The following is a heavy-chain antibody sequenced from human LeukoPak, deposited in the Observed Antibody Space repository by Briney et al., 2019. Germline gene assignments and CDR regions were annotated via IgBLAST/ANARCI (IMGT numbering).Heavy chain of an antibody. Sequence: SETLSLTCAVSGGSISSGGYSWSWIRQPPGKGLEWIGYIYHSGSTYYNPSLKSRVTISVDRSKNQFSPKLNSVTAADTAVYYCARDGVFGTFDPWGQGTLVTVSS. D-gene: IGHD3-10*01. CDR2: IYHSGST. V-gene: IGHV4-30-2*01. CDR1: GGSISSGGYS. CDR3: ARDGVFGTFDP. J-gene: IGHJ5*02.